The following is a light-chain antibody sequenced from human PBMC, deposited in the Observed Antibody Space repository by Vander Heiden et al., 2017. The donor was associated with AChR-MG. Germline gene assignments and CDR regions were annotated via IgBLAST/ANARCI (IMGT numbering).Light chain of an antibody. J-gene: IGKJ1*01. CDR2: AAS. CDR3: QQSYSTSWT. Sequence: IQMPQSPSSLSASVGDRVTITCRASQSISSYLNWYQQKPGTAPKLLIVAASTLQSGVPSRFSGSVSGTDFTLTISSLQPEDFATYYCQQSYSTSWTFGQGTKVEIK. CDR1: QSISSY. V-gene: IGKV1-39*01.